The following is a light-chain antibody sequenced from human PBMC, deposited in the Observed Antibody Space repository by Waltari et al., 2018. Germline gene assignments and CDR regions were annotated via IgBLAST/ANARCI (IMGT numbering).Light chain of an antibody. Sequence: QSALTQPRSVSESPGQSVTISCTGTSSDVGGYNYISWYQHHPGKAPKVLIYDATKRPSRVPDGFSASKSGNTASLTISGLRAEDEADYYCSSYAGTYTGFFGGGTKLTVL. CDR3: SSYAGTYTGF. CDR1: SSDVGGYNY. J-gene: IGLJ2*01. CDR2: DAT. V-gene: IGLV2-11*01.